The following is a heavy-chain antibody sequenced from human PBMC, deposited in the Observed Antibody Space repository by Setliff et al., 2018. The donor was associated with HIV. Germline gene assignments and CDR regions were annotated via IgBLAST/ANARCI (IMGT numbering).Heavy chain of an antibody. V-gene: IGHV4-59*01. CDR1: GGSIDNYY. CDR3: ARDRGSGWYGYFQQ. J-gene: IGHJ1*01. CDR2: MCHNENGVTT. D-gene: IGHD6-19*01. Sequence: PSETLSLTCIVSGGSIDNYYWNWVRQPPGKGPEWIGNMCHNENGVTTYQNPSLKSRVVMYLDRTKNEFSLSLFSATTADTAVYYCARDRGSGWYGYFQQWGQGSQVTVSS.